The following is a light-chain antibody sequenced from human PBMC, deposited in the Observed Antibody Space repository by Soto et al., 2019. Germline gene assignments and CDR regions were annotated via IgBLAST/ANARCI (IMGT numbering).Light chain of an antibody. Sequence: QSVLTQPASVSGSPGQSITISCTGTSSDVGGYNYVSWYQQHPGEAPTLMIYDVTNRPSGVSNRFSGSKSGNTASLTISGLQAEDEADYYCSSSTSSTTRVVFGGGTKLTVL. J-gene: IGLJ2*01. V-gene: IGLV2-14*03. CDR1: SSDVGGYNY. CDR3: SSSTSSTTRVV. CDR2: DVT.